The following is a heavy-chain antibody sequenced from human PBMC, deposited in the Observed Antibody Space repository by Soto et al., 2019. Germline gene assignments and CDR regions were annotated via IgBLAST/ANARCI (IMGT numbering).Heavy chain of an antibody. J-gene: IGHJ4*02. Sequence: QVQLVQSGAEVKKPGASVKVSCKASGYTFTSYDINWVRQATGQGLEWMGWMNPNSGNTGYAQKFQGIVTMTRNTSISTPYMELSSLRSEDTAVYYCARTITMVRALIIMFFDYWGQGTLVTVSS. CDR2: MNPNSGNT. D-gene: IGHD3-10*01. CDR3: ARTITMVRALIIMFFDY. CDR1: GYTFTSYD. V-gene: IGHV1-8*01.